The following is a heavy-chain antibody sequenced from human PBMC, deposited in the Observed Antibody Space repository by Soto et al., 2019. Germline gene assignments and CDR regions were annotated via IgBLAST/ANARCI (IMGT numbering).Heavy chain of an antibody. CDR2: ISHSGLR. Sequence: PSETLYLTCIVSGVSISSAYFTWTRQSPGKGLEWIGYISHSGLRHYRASLQSRLTMSVETSKNQFSLNLTSVTAADTAIYYCATSNTTCPGCYSWGQGTRVTVS. CDR3: ATSNTTCPGCYS. V-gene: IGHV4-59*01. J-gene: IGHJ4*01. CDR1: GVSISSAY. D-gene: IGHD2-2*01.